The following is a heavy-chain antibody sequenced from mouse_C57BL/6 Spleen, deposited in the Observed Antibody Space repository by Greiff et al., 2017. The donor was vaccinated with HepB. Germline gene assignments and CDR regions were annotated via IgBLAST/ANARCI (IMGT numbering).Heavy chain of an antibody. J-gene: IGHJ1*03. CDR3: ARLTGGSYWYFDV. CDR2: IDPSDSYT. V-gene: IGHV1-50*01. D-gene: IGHD4-1*01. CDR1: GYTFTSYW. Sequence: QVQLQQPGAELVKPGASVKLSCKASGYTFTSYWMQWVKQRPGQGLEWIGEIDPSDSYTNYNQKFKGKATLTVDTSASTAYMQLSSLTSEDSAVYYCARLTGGSYWYFDVWGTGTTVTVSS.